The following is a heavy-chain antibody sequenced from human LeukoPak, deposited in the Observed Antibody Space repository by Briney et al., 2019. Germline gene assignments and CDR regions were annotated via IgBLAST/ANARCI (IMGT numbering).Heavy chain of an antibody. Sequence: PSETLSLTCTVSGGSIGSSSYYWGWIRQPPGKGLEWIGSIYYSGSTYYNPSLKSRVTISVDTSKNQFSLKLSSVTAADTAVYYCARGSLWDPWGQGTLVTVSS. CDR1: GGSIGSSSYY. J-gene: IGHJ5*02. V-gene: IGHV4-39*01. CDR2: IYYSGST. D-gene: IGHD5-18*01. CDR3: ARGSLWDP.